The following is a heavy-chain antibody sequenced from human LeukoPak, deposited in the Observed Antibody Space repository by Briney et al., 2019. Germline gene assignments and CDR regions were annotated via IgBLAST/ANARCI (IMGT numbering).Heavy chain of an antibody. Sequence: PSETLSLTCTVSGGSISSSSYYWGWIRQPPGKGLEWIGSIYYSGSTYYNPSLKSRVTISVDTSKNQFSLKLSSVTAADTAVYYCARCSIWSSSWANYYYYYYMDVWGKGTTVTISS. J-gene: IGHJ6*03. CDR2: IYYSGST. V-gene: IGHV4-39*01. CDR3: ARCSIWSSSWANYYYYYYMDV. D-gene: IGHD6-13*01. CDR1: GGSISSSSYY.